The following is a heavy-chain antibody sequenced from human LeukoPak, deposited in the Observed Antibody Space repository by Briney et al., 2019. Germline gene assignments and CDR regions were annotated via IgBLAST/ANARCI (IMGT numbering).Heavy chain of an antibody. V-gene: IGHV4-39*01. J-gene: IGHJ4*02. CDR1: GGSISSSSYY. CDR3: GRKTLYGDYFDY. D-gene: IGHD4-17*01. CDR2: IYYSGST. Sequence: SETLSLTCTVSGGSISSSSYYWGWIRQPPGKGLEWIGSIYYSGSTYYNPSLKSRVTISVDTSKNQFSLKLSSVTAADTAVYYCGRKTLYGDYFDYWGQGTLVTVSS.